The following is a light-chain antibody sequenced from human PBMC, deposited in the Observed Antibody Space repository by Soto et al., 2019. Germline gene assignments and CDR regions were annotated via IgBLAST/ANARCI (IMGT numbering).Light chain of an antibody. V-gene: IGKV1-5*03. CDR1: QTISSW. J-gene: IGKJ1*01. Sequence: DIQMTQSPSTLSGSVGDTVTITCLASQTISSWVAWYQQKPGKAPKLLIYKASTLKGGVPSRCSGSGSGTECTLTISSLQPDDFATYYCQHYNSYSEAFGQGTKVDIK. CDR2: KAS. CDR3: QHYNSYSEA.